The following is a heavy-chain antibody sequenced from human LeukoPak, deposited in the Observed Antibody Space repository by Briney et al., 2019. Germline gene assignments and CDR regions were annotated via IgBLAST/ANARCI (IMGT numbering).Heavy chain of an antibody. D-gene: IGHD1-7*01. V-gene: IGHV4-34*01. CDR1: GGSFSGYY. CDR3: ARGARGNWNYSDYYYYYMDV. J-gene: IGHJ6*03. CDR2: INHSGST. Sequence: SEALSLTCAVYGGSFSGYYWSWIRQPPGKGLEWIGEINHSGSTNYNPSLKSRVTISVDTSKNQFSLKLSSVTAADTAVYYCARGARGNWNYSDYYYYYMDVWGKGTTVTVSS.